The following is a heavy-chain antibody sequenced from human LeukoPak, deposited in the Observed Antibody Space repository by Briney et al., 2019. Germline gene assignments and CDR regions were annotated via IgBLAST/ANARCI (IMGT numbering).Heavy chain of an antibody. J-gene: IGHJ3*01. V-gene: IGHV3-7*03. D-gene: IGHD6-6*01. CDR3: ARSSYSSSSSV. Sequence: GGSLRLSCAVSGFTFSGFWMSWSRQAAGEGLEWVASINSDGSEGYYADVVKGRFTISRDNAKNSLYLQINSLRAEDTAVYYCARSSYSSSSSVWGQGTMVTVSS. CDR2: INSDGSEG. CDR1: GFTFSGFW.